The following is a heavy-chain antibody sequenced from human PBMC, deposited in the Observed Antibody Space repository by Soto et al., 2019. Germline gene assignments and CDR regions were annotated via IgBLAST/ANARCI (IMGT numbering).Heavy chain of an antibody. CDR2: INHSGST. V-gene: IGHV4-34*01. Sequence: SETLSLTCAVYGGSFSGYYWSWIRQPPGKGLEWIGEINHSGSTNYNPSLKSRVTISVDTSKNQFSLKLSSVTAADTAVYYCAKPGEYCSGGSCYPYYGMDVWGQGPTVTVSS. D-gene: IGHD2-15*01. CDR3: AKPGEYCSGGSCYPYYGMDV. J-gene: IGHJ6*02. CDR1: GGSFSGYY.